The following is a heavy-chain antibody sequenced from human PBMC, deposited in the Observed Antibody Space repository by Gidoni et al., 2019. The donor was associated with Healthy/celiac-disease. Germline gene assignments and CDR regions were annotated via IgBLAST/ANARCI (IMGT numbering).Heavy chain of an antibody. CDR2: TYYRSKCYN. D-gene: IGHD2-21*01. V-gene: IGHV6-1*01. Sequence: VQLQQSGPGLVNPTQTLSRTCAISGARVSTKRSAWNWIRQSPATGLEWLGRTYYRSKCYNDYAVSVKSRRTINPDTSKNQFSLQLNSVTPEDTAVYYCARDRGKRSVIPFDYWGQGTLVTVSS. J-gene: IGHJ4*02. CDR1: GARVSTKRSA. CDR3: ARDRGKRSVIPFDY.